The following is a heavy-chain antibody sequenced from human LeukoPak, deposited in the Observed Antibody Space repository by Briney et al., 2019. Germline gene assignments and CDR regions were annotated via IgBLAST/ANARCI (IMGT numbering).Heavy chain of an antibody. CDR1: GFTFSDYE. D-gene: IGHD5-12*01. CDR2: ISTRGSTI. Sequence: GGSLRLSCAASGFTFSDYEMNWIRQAPGKGLEWVSYISTRGSTIYYADSVKGRFTISRDNAKNSLYLQMSSLRAEDTAVYYCARDLGPSYSEYDWRGIFDYWGQGTLVTFSS. V-gene: IGHV3-48*03. CDR3: ARDLGPSYSEYDWRGIFDY. J-gene: IGHJ4*02.